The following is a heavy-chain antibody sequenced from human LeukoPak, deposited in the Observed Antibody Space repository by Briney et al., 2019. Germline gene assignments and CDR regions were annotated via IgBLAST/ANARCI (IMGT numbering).Heavy chain of an antibody. J-gene: IGHJ6*03. CDR1: GYTFTSYY. Sequence: ASVKVSYKTSGYTFTSYYMHWVREAPGQGLEWMGWINPNSGGTNNAQRFQGRVTMTRDTSISTAYMELSRLRSDDTAVYYCARGRYNWNYGTYYYYMDVWGKGTTVTVSS. CDR2: INPNSGGT. V-gene: IGHV1-2*02. D-gene: IGHD1-7*01. CDR3: ARGRYNWNYGTYYYYMDV.